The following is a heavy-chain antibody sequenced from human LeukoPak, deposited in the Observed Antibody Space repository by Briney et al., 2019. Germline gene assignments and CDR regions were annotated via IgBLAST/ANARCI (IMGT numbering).Heavy chain of an antibody. V-gene: IGHV3-74*01. CDR1: GFIFRNDW. Sequence: PGGSLRLSCVGSGFIFRNDWMHWVRQAPGKGLVWVSRLYSEGGRTYYADSVKGRFTISRDNSKNTLYLQMNSLRAEDTAVYYCARDDGWGQGTLVTVSS. CDR3: ARDDG. J-gene: IGHJ4*02. CDR2: LYSEGGRT.